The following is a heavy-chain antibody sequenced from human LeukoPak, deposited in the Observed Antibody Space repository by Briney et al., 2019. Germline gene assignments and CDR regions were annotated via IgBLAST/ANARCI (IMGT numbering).Heavy chain of an antibody. V-gene: IGHV1-8*03. CDR1: GYTFTSYD. CDR3: ARGLLRTKWLLCY. Sequence: GASVKVSCKASGYTFTSYDINWVRQATGQGREWMGWMNPNSGNTGYAQKFQGRVTITRNTSISTAYMELSSLRSEDTAVYYCARGLLRTKWLLCYWGQGTLVTVSS. CDR2: MNPNSGNT. D-gene: IGHD3-22*01. J-gene: IGHJ4*02.